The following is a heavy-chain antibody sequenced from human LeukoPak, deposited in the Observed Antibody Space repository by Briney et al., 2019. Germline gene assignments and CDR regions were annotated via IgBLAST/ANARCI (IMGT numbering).Heavy chain of an antibody. Sequence: GGSLRLSCAASGLTFSDHYMGWIRQAPGKGLEWVSYIDKSGTNINYADSVKGRFTVSRDNTRNLLFLQMNSLSAEDTAVYFCAREERRLYGNPDHWGQGTLVTVSS. CDR3: AREERRLYGNPDH. CDR1: GLTFSDHY. CDR2: IDKSGTNI. D-gene: IGHD2/OR15-2a*01. J-gene: IGHJ4*02. V-gene: IGHV3-11*01.